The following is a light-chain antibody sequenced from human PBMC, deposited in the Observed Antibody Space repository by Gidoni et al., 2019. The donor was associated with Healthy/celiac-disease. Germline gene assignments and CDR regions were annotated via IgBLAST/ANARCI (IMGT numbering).Light chain of an antibody. Sequence: EIVLTQSPATLSLSPGDRATLSCRASQSFSSYLAVYQQKPGQAPRLLIYDASNRATGIPARFSGSASGTDFTLTISTLEPEDFAVYYCQQRSNWPPYSFGQGTKLEIK. CDR1: QSFSSY. V-gene: IGKV3-11*01. J-gene: IGKJ2*03. CDR2: DAS. CDR3: QQRSNWPPYS.